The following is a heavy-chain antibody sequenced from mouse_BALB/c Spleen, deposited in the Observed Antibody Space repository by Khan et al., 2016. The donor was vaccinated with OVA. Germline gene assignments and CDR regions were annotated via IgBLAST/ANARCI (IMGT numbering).Heavy chain of an antibody. CDR1: GYTFINYW. CDR3: SRRGLRWDFDY. CDR2: INPSTGYT. J-gene: IGHJ2*01. V-gene: IGHV1-7*01. Sequence: QVQLKESGAELAKPGASVKMSCKASGYTFINYWILWVKQRPGQGLEWIGYINPSTGYTEYNQNFKDKATLTADKSSSTASMQLSSLTSEDSAVYYCSRRGLRWDFDYWGQGTTLTVSS. D-gene: IGHD1-1*01.